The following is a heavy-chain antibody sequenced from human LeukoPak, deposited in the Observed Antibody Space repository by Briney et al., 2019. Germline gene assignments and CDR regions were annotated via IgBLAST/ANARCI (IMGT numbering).Heavy chain of an antibody. Sequence: GGSLRLSCAASGFTFSDSAMTWVRQVPGKGLEWVSLISSSGGNTYYADSVKGRFTISRDNSKNTPSLQMNSLRVEDTAIYYCAKDIQLSTWGLGTMVTVSS. V-gene: IGHV3-23*01. D-gene: IGHD3-16*02. CDR3: AKDIQLST. CDR1: GFTFSDSA. CDR2: ISSSGGNT. J-gene: IGHJ3*01.